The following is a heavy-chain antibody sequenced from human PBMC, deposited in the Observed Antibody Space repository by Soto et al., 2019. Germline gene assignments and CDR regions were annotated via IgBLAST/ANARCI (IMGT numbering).Heavy chain of an antibody. CDR1: GGSISSSSYC. CDR3: ARVIMTTVTASFDY. Sequence: SETLSLTCTVSGGSISSSSYCWGWIRQPPGKGLEWIGSIYYSGSTYYNPSLKSRVTISVDTSKNQFSLKLSSVTAADTAVYYCARVIMTTVTASFDYWGQGXLVTVSS. D-gene: IGHD4-4*01. CDR2: IYYSGST. J-gene: IGHJ4*02. V-gene: IGHV4-39*01.